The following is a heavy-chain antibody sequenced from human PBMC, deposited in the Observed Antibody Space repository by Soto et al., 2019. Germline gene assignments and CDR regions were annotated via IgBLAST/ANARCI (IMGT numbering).Heavy chain of an antibody. Sequence: VQLVQSGGGLIQPGGSLRLSCEVSEFTVSNNYMTWVRQAPGKGLEWVSVIYSGGTTHYADSVKGRFTISRDNSNNTLYLQMNTLRAEDTAMYYCATLAWTTRNFDYWGQGTLVTVSS. D-gene: IGHD1-1*01. CDR1: EFTVSNNY. CDR2: IYSGGTT. V-gene: IGHV3-53*01. CDR3: ATLAWTTRNFDY. J-gene: IGHJ4*02.